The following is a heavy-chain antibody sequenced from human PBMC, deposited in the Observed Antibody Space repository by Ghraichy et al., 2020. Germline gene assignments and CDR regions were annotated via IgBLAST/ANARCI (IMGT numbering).Heavy chain of an antibody. V-gene: IGHV3-11*01. CDR3: AREVYHSMIRGVGSWFDY. J-gene: IGHJ5*01. D-gene: IGHD3-10*01. Sequence: GGSLRLSCAASGFTLSDYYMSWIRQAPGKGLEWVAFISSNGSTIYYADSVKGRFTISRDNSKNTLYLQMNSLRAEDTAVYYCAREVYHSMIRGVGSWFDYWGQGTLVTVSS. CDR1: GFTLSDYY. CDR2: ISSNGSTI.